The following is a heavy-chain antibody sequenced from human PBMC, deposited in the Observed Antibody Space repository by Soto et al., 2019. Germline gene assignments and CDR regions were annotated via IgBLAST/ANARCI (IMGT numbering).Heavy chain of an antibody. CDR2: SSATGAGT. J-gene: IGHJ4*02. CDR3: AKDRRAGGNYGFYSDF. CDR1: GFTFSSYG. D-gene: IGHD1-7*01. V-gene: IGHV3-23*01. Sequence: XVSLRLSCAASGFTFSSYGMTWVRQAPGKGLEWVSFSSATGAGTYYADSVKGRFTISRDNSKNTLYLQMTSLRADDTAVYYCAKDRRAGGNYGFYSDFWGQGALVTVSS.